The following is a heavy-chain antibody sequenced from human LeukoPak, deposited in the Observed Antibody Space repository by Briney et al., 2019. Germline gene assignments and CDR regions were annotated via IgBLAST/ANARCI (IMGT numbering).Heavy chain of an antibody. Sequence: NSSETLSLTCAVYGGSFSGYYWSWIRQPPGKGLEWIGEINHSGSTNYNPSLKSRVTISVDTSKNQFSLKLSSVTAADTAVYYCARGGEVAGTLSNYYYYMDVWGKGTTVTVSS. CDR2: INHSGST. CDR1: GGSFSGYY. CDR3: ARGGEVAGTLSNYYYYMDV. J-gene: IGHJ6*03. D-gene: IGHD6-19*01. V-gene: IGHV4-34*01.